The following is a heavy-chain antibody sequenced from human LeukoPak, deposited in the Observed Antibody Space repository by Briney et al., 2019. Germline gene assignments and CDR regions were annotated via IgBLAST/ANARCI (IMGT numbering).Heavy chain of an antibody. CDR2: ISAVNGDA. CDR1: GYNFANYG. V-gene: IGHV1-18*01. CDR3: ARDYKSSCSGATCLYFDY. D-gene: IGHD2-15*01. J-gene: IGHJ4*02. Sequence: ASVKVSCKTSGYNFANYGVSWVRQAPGQGLEWMGWISAVNGDANSAHKFRGRLSMTMDTSTSTAYMELRSLRSDDTALYFCARDYKSSCSGATCLYFDYWGQGTLVTVSS.